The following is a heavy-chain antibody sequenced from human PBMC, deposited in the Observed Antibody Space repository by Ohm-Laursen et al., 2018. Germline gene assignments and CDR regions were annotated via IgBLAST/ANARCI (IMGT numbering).Heavy chain of an antibody. CDR3: AKDIRTTVTDAFDI. Sequence: SSLRLSCAASGFIFDDYAMHWVRQAPGKGLEWVSSISWNSGTIGYADSMKGRFTISRDNAKNSLYLQMNSLRVEDTALYYCAKDIRTTVTDAFDIWGQGTMVTVSS. CDR1: GFIFDDYA. J-gene: IGHJ3*02. V-gene: IGHV3-9*01. D-gene: IGHD4-17*01. CDR2: ISWNSGTI.